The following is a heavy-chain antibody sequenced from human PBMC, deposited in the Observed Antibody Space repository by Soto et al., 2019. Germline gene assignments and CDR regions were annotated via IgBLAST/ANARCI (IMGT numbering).Heavy chain of an antibody. CDR2: IVPMFGTS. CDR1: GGTSTRYA. Sequence: QERLVQSGAEVRKPGSSVKVSCKFTGGTSTRYAINWVRQAPGQGIEWMGGIVPMFGTSKYAQKFQGRVTITADTSTNIAYMELRSLMSEDTAVYYCNRGSEYDFWSGYLWGQGTLVSVSS. V-gene: IGHV1-69*06. CDR3: NRGSEYDFWSGYL. D-gene: IGHD3-3*01. J-gene: IGHJ4*02.